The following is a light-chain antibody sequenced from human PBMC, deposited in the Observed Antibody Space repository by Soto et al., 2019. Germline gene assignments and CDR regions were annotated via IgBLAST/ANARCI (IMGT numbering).Light chain of an antibody. CDR1: QGISSA. CDR3: QQFNSS. CDR2: DAS. V-gene: IGKV1-13*02. Sequence: AIPLTQSPSSLSASVGDRVTITCRASQGISSALAWYQQKPGKAPKLLIYDASSLESGVPSRFSGSGSGTDFTLTISSLQPEDFSTYYCQQFNSSLGGGTKVEIK. J-gene: IGKJ4*01.